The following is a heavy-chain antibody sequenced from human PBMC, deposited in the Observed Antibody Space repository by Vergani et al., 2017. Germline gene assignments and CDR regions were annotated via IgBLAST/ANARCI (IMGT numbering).Heavy chain of an antibody. Sequence: EKQLVQSGSETKTPGESLKISCQAFGYIFSNFWIGWVRQRPGRGLEWMGIIYPGDSEVKSNPTFRGQVIFSVDTSVNTAYLQWRSLQASDTATYFCASDGHGSENGGALQLWGQGTNITVSS. J-gene: IGHJ3*01. V-gene: IGHV5-51*01. CDR1: GYIFSNFW. CDR2: IYPGDSEV. CDR3: ASDGHGSENGGALQL. D-gene: IGHD3-10*01.